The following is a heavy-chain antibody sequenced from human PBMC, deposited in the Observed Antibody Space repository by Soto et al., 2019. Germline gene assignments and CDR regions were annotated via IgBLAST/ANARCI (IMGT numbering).Heavy chain of an antibody. CDR1: GDSMRGYS. V-gene: IGHV4-59*13. Sequence: PEETLSLTCKVSGDSMRGYSWSWIRQTPGEGLEWIGYVSHSGRTDYSPSLKNRVTISLDMSKNHFALHVNSVDPADTAVYYCARVAMENYHDMWSGSTSSALDVWGQGTTVTVSS. CDR2: VSHSGRT. D-gene: IGHD3-3*01. J-gene: IGHJ6*02. CDR3: ARVAMENYHDMWSGSTSSALDV.